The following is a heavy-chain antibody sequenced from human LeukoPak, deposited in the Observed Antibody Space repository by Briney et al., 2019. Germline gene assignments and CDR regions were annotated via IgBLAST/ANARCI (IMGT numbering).Heavy chain of an antibody. J-gene: IGHJ4*02. CDR1: GFTFSSYG. Sequence: GGSLRLSCAASGFTFSSYGMHWVRQAPGKGLEWVAVIWYDGSNKYYADSVKGRFTISRDNSKNTLYLQMNSLRAEDTAVYYCARASNYGYHYYFDYWGQGTLVTVSS. CDR3: ARASNYGYHYYFDY. CDR2: IWYDGSNK. D-gene: IGHD5-18*01. V-gene: IGHV3-33*01.